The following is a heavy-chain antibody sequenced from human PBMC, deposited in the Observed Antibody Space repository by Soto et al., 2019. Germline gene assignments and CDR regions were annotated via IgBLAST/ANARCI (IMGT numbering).Heavy chain of an antibody. CDR1: GYTFSNYG. D-gene: IGHD2-2*01. V-gene: IGHV1-18*01. CDR3: TRVVPGAEAWFGP. Sequence: QVQLVQSGGEVKRPGASVKVSCKTSGYTFSNYGITWVRQAPGQPLEWLGWLSLYCDGTNYAQKFQGRVSIPSDTSTTTAYMELRSLRSDHTAVYYCTRVVPGAEAWFGPWGQGTLVTVSS. CDR2: LSLYCDGT. J-gene: IGHJ5*02.